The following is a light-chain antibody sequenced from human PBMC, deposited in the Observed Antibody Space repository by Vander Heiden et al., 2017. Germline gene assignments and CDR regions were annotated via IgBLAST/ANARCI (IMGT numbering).Light chain of an antibody. V-gene: IGLV2-11*01. CDR1: SSDVGGYNY. CDR2: DGS. CDR3: CSYASSLGVV. Sequence: QSALTQPRSVSGSPGQSVTISCTGTSSDVGGYNYVSWYQQHPGKAPLLMFYDGSRRPSGVPGRFSASKSGTTTSPTISGHAAEDEAYYYCCSYASSLGVVFGGGTKLTVL. J-gene: IGLJ2*01.